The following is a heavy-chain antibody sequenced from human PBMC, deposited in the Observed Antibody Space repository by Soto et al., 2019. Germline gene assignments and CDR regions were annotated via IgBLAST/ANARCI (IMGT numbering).Heavy chain of an antibody. D-gene: IGHD3-3*01. CDR2: INPNSGGT. Sequence: ASVKVSCKASGYTFTGYYMHWVRQAPGQGLEWMGWINPNSGGTNYAQKFQGWVTMTRDTTISTAYMELSRLRSDDTAVYYCARSISITIFGVGRGGMGVWGQGTTVTVSS. CDR1: GYTFTGYY. V-gene: IGHV1-2*04. J-gene: IGHJ6*02. CDR3: ARSISITIFGVGRGGMGV.